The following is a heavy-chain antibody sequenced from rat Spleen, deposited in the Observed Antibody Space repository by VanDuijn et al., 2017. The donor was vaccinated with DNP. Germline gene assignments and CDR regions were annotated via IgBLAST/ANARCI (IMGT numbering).Heavy chain of an antibody. CDR2: ISPSGVNT. J-gene: IGHJ2*01. V-gene: IGHV5-19*01. CDR3: AADPFYYSEDVDY. CDR1: GFTFSIYG. D-gene: IGHD1-1*01. Sequence: EVQLVESGGGLVQPGRSLKLSCAASGFTFSIYGMHWIRQAPRKGLEWVASISPSGVNTYYRDSVKGRCTISRENAKSTLYLQMDSLRSEDTATYYCAADPFYYSEDVDYWGQGVMVTVSS.